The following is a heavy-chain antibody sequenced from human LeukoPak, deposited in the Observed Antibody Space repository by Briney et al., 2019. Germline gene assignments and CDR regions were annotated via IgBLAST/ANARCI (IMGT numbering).Heavy chain of an antibody. Sequence: GGSLRLSCAASGFTFSRYAMIWVRQAPGKGLEWVSGISGSGVSTYYADSVKGRFTISRDNSKNTLSLQMNSLRAEDTAVYYCAKDYYDSSGYSYYYYMDVWGKGTTVTVSS. CDR1: GFTFSRYA. CDR2: ISGSGVST. D-gene: IGHD3-22*01. CDR3: AKDYYDSSGYSYYYYMDV. V-gene: IGHV3-23*01. J-gene: IGHJ6*03.